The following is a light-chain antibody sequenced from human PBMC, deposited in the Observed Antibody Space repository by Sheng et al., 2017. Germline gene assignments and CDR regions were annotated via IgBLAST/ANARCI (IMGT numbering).Light chain of an antibody. V-gene: IGKV3-20*01. CDR1: QSVSSSY. CDR2: GAS. CDR3: QQYGRSPLT. Sequence: EIVLTQSPGTLSLSPGERATLSCRASQSVSSSYLAWYQQKPGQAPRLLIYGASSRATGISDRFSGSGSGADFTLSISRLEPEDFAVYYCQQYGRSPLTFGGGTKVEI. J-gene: IGKJ4*01.